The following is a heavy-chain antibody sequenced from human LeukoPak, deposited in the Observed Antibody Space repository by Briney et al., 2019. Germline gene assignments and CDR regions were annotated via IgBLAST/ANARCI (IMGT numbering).Heavy chain of an antibody. CDR3: ASGRRIAVAPPYSDL. Sequence: PSETLSLTCAVYGGSFSGYYWSWIRQPPGKGLEWIGEINHSGSTNYNLSLKSRVTISVDTSKNQFSLKLSSVTAADTAVYYCASGRRIAVAPPYSDLWGRGTPVTVSS. CDR1: GGSFSGYY. D-gene: IGHD6-19*01. J-gene: IGHJ2*01. V-gene: IGHV4-34*01. CDR2: INHSGST.